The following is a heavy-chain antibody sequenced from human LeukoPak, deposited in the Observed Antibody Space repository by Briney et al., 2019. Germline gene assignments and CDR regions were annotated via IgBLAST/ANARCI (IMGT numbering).Heavy chain of an antibody. J-gene: IGHJ4*02. CDR2: ISGGDGRT. CDR3: AKSGLNRFDY. Sequence: GGSLRLSCAASGFSFSIHDMTWVRQAPGKGLEWVSNISGGDGRTYYADSVKGRFTISRDNSKNTLYLQMNSLRAEDTAVYYCAKSGLNRFDYWGQGTLVTVSS. D-gene: IGHD2-15*01. CDR1: GFSFSIHD. V-gene: IGHV3-23*01.